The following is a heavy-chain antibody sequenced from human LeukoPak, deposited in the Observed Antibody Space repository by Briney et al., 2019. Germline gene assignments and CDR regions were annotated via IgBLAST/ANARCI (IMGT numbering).Heavy chain of an antibody. V-gene: IGHV4-34*01. CDR1: GGSFSGYY. Sequence: PSETLSLTCAVYGGSFSGYYWSWIRQPPGKGLEWIGEINHSGSTNYNPSLKSRVTISVDTSKNQFSLKLSSVTAADTAVYYCARRAELVSLGWFDPWGQGTLVTVSS. D-gene: IGHD5/OR15-5a*01. CDR2: INHSGST. CDR3: ARRAELVSLGWFDP. J-gene: IGHJ5*02.